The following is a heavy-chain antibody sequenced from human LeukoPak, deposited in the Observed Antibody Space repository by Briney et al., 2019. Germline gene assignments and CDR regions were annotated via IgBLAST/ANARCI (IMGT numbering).Heavy chain of an antibody. CDR1: GGSISSYY. CDR3: AGGLLPDAFDI. CDR2: IYYTGST. Sequence: SETLSLTCTVSGGSISSYYWSWIRQPTGKGLEWIGYIYYTGSTNYNPSLKSRGTISVDTSKNQFSLKLSSVTAADTAVYYCAGGLLPDAFDIWGQGTMVTVSS. D-gene: IGHD2-15*01. J-gene: IGHJ3*02. V-gene: IGHV4-59*01.